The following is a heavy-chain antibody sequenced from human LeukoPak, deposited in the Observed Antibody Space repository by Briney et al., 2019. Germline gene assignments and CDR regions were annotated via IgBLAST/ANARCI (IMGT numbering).Heavy chain of an antibody. Sequence: GGSLRLSCTASGFPFSNYWMHWVRQAPGKGLLWVSRINTDERTTDYADSVKGRFTISRDSARNTLYLQMNSLRAEDTGVYYCAREGWAVARKVDYWGRGTLVTVSS. CDR3: AREGWAVARKVDY. J-gene: IGHJ4*02. V-gene: IGHV3-74*01. CDR2: INTDERTT. CDR1: GFPFSNYW. D-gene: IGHD6-19*01.